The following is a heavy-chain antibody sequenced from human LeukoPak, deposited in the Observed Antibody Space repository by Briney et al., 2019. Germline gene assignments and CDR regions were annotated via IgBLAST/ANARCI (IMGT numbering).Heavy chain of an antibody. CDR2: IYSGGST. CDR3: ARTPLYSSGWYYFDY. CDR1: GFTVSSNY. D-gene: IGHD6-19*01. J-gene: IGHJ4*02. Sequence: GGSLRLSCAASGFTVSSNYMSWVRQAPGKGLEWVSVIYSGGSTYYADSVKGRFTISRDNSKNTLYLQMNSLRVEDTAVYYCARTPLYSSGWYYFDYWGQGTLVTVSS. V-gene: IGHV3-53*01.